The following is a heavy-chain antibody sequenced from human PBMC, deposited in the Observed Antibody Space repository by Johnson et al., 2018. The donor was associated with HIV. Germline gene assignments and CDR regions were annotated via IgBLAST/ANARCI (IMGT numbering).Heavy chain of an antibody. D-gene: IGHD1-26*01. CDR3: AKESKWESRTPHAFDF. J-gene: IGHJ3*01. Sequence: VQLVESGGGLVQPGGSLRLSCAASGFTFSSYWMHWVRQAPGKGLLWVSRINSAGSSTGYADSVKGRFTISRDNAKNTLYLQMNSLRAEDTAVYYCAKESKWESRTPHAFDFWGQGTVVTVSS. V-gene: IGHV3-74*01. CDR1: GFTFSSYW. CDR2: INSAGSST.